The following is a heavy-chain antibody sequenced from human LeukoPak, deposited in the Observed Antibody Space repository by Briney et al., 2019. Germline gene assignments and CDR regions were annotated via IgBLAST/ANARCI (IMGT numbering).Heavy chain of an antibody. Sequence: PGGSLRLSCAASGFTFSSYWMHWVRQAPGKGLVWVSRIDSDGSGTTYADSVKGRFTISRDNAKNTLYLQMNSVRGEDTAVYYCVRSSFPYYFDYWGQGALVTVSS. CDR1: GFTFSSYW. CDR3: VRSSFPYYFDY. J-gene: IGHJ4*02. V-gene: IGHV3-74*01. CDR2: IDSDGSGT. D-gene: IGHD3-3*02.